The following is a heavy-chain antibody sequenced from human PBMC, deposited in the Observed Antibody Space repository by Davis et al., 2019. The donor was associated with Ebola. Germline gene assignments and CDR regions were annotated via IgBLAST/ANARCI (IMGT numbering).Heavy chain of an antibody. Sequence: HSQTLSLTCAISGDSVSGNTPAWNWIRQSPSRGLEWLGRTYYNSRWFNDYSLSVKSRISIDPDTSKNQFTLHLNSVTPEDTAVYYCARGWLRTFFDYWGQGTLVTVSS. D-gene: IGHD5-24*01. CDR3: ARGWLRTFFDY. CDR1: GDSVSGNTPA. J-gene: IGHJ4*02. CDR2: TYYNSRWFN. V-gene: IGHV6-1*01.